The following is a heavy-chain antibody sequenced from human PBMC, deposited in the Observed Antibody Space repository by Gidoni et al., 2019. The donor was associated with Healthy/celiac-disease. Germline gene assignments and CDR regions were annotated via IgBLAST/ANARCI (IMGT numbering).Heavy chain of an antibody. CDR3: ARTRRMWVGATTYYYYMDV. CDR1: GFSLSPSGMC. V-gene: IGHV2-70*15. D-gene: IGHD1-26*01. CDR2: IDWDDDK. J-gene: IGHJ6*03. Sequence: QVTLRESGPALVTPTQTLTLTCTFSGFSLSPSGMCVSWIRQPPGKALEWLARIDWDDDKYYSTSLKTRLTISKDTSKNQVVLTMTNMDPVDTATYYCARTRRMWVGATTYYYYMDVWGKGTTVTVSS.